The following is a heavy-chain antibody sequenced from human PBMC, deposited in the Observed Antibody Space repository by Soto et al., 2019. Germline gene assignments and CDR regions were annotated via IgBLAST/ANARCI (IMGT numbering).Heavy chain of an antibody. J-gene: IGHJ4*02. D-gene: IGHD6-13*01. CDR3: ARSIAAAATGY. V-gene: IGHV3-21*01. Sequence: GGNPKLSCAAPQFTSRTYCKNGCRQAPGRGLGWVSSISSSSSYIYYADSVKGRFTISRDNAKNSLYLQMNSLRAEDTAVYYCARSIAAAATGYWGQGSLVTVSS. CDR1: QFTSRTYC. CDR2: ISSSSSYI.